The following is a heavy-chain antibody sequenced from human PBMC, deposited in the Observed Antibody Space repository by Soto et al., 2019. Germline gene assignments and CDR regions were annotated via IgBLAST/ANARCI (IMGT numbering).Heavy chain of an antibody. V-gene: IGHV1-18*01. CDR2: ISAYNGNT. D-gene: IGHD4-17*01. CDR3: ARADYGDYPLDYYGMDV. J-gene: IGHJ6*02. Sequence: QVQLVQSGAEVKKPGASVKVSCKASGYTFTSYGISWVRQAPGQGLEWMGWISAYNGNTNYAQKLQGRVNMTTDTSTSTAYMELRSLRSDDTAVYYCARADYGDYPLDYYGMDVWGQGTTVTVSS. CDR1: GYTFTSYG.